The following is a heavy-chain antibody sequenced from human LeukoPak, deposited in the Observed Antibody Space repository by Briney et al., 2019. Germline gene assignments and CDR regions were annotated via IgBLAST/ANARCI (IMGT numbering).Heavy chain of an antibody. CDR1: GFTFDDYG. Sequence: GGSLRLSCAASGFTFDDYGMSWVRQAPGKGLEWVSGINWNGGSTGYADSVKGRFTISRDNAKNSLYLQMNSLRAEDTALYHCARSYDSSGYYVAMFDPWVQGTLVTVSS. V-gene: IGHV3-20*01. CDR3: ARSYDSSGYYVAMFDP. D-gene: IGHD3-22*01. J-gene: IGHJ5*02. CDR2: INWNGGST.